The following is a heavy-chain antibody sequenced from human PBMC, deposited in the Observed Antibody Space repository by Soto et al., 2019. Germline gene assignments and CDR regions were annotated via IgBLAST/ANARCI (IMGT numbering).Heavy chain of an antibody. CDR1: GFTFRTYT. V-gene: IGHV3-21*01. CDR2: IRGFSPYT. Sequence: TGGSLRLSCISSGFTFRTYTMNWVRQAPGKGLEWVSGIRGFSPYTFYAESVKGRFTISRDNAKNSLFLQMNSLRAEDTAVYYCARDRGYDAHDFYYNAMDVWGQGTTVTVSS. CDR3: ARDRGYDAHDFYYNAMDV. D-gene: IGHD2-15*01. J-gene: IGHJ6*02.